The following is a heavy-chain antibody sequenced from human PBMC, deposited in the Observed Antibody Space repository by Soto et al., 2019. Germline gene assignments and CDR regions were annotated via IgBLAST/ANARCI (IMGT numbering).Heavy chain of an antibody. Sequence: EVQLVESGGGLVKPGGSLRLSCAASGFTFSSYSMNWVRQAPGKGLEWVSYISSSSSYIYYADSVKGRFTISRDNAKNSLYLQMNSLRAEDTAVYYCARYYGSGSYYDAFDIWGQGTMVTVSS. CDR3: ARYYGSGSYYDAFDI. D-gene: IGHD3-10*01. CDR1: GFTFSSYS. J-gene: IGHJ3*02. V-gene: IGHV3-21*01. CDR2: ISSSSSYI.